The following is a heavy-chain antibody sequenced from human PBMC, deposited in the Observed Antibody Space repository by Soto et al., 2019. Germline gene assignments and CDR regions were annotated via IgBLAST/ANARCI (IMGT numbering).Heavy chain of an antibody. CDR1: GFTFSSYA. D-gene: IGHD3-10*01. CDR3: AGVTMVRGVPGGLDY. CDR2: ISGSGGST. J-gene: IGHJ4*02. V-gene: IGHV3-23*01. Sequence: GGSLRLSCAASGFTFSSYAMSWVRQAPGKGLEWVSAISGSGGSTYYADSVKGRFTISRDNSKNTLYLQMNSLRAEDTAVYYCAGVTMVRGVPGGLDYWGQGXLVTVSS.